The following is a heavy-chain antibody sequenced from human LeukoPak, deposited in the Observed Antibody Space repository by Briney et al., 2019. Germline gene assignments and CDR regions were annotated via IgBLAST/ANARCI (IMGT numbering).Heavy chain of an antibody. CDR2: ISGTGGST. J-gene: IGHJ4*02. Sequence: PGGSLRLSCEASGFSFRNYAMNWVRQAPGKGLEWVASISGTGGSTFYADFAKGRFIISRDNSKDTLSLQLNSLTGTDTALYFCGKGSVAIPQFFKSWGRGILVTVSS. D-gene: IGHD2-21*01. CDR3: GKGSVAIPQFFKS. V-gene: IGHV3-23*01. CDR1: GFSFRNYA.